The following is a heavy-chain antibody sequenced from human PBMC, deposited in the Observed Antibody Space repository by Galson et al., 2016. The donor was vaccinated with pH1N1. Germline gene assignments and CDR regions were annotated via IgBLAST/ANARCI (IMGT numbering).Heavy chain of an antibody. J-gene: IGHJ4*02. CDR1: GFTFSTYW. V-gene: IGHV3-7*03. CDR3: VKDLRDIVVLIDLTQY. Sequence: SLRLSCAASGFTFSTYWMNWVRQAPGKGLEWVASINQDGTDKKYVDSVRGRFTISRDNAHNSLYLQMNSLRAEDTAVYYCVKDLRDIVVLIDLTQYWGQGTLVTVSS. D-gene: IGHD3-22*01. CDR2: INQDGTDK.